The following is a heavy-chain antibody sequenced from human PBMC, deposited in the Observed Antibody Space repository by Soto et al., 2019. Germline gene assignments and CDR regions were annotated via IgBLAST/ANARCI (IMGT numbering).Heavy chain of an antibody. CDR3: ARGAAAGNYYDYGMDV. J-gene: IGHJ6*02. CDR2: IIPILGIA. Sequence: VQLVQSGAEVKKLGSSVKVSCKASGGTFSSYTISWVRQAPGQGLEWMGRIIPILGIAHYAQQFQGRVTITADKSTSTAYMELSSRRAEDTAVYYCARGAAAGNYYDYGMDVWGQGTTVTVSS. V-gene: IGHV1-69*02. CDR1: GGTFSSYT. D-gene: IGHD6-13*01.